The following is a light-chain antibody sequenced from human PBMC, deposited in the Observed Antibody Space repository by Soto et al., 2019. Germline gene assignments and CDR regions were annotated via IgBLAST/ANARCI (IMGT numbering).Light chain of an antibody. J-gene: IGKJ1*01. CDR1: QSVSSY. CDR2: DAS. Sequence: KVLTPYPATLSVPPGERATLSCRARQSVSSYLAWYQQNPGQAPRLLIYDASNRATGIPARFSGSGSGTDFTLTISSLEPEDFAVYYCQQRRTFGQGTKVDIK. CDR3: QQRRT. V-gene: IGKV3-11*01.